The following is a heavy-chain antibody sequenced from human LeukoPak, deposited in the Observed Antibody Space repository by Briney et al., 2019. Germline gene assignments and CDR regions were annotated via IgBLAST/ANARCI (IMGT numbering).Heavy chain of an antibody. V-gene: IGHV4-4*02. D-gene: IGHD4-11*01. CDR2: IYETGTT. CDR3: ASTTVTTYYYMDV. Sequence: SETLSLTCAVYGGSFSSSNWWTWVRQSPGKGLEWIGEIYETGTTNYNPSLKSRVFISVDKSKNQFSLKLSSVTAADTAVYYCASTTVTTYYYMDVWGKGTTVTVSS. CDR1: GGSFSSSNW. J-gene: IGHJ6*03.